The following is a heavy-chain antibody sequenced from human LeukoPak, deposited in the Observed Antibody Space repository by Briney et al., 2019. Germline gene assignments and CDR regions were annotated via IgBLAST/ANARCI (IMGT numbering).Heavy chain of an antibody. CDR1: GGSISSSSYY. CDR2: IYYSGST. D-gene: IGHD4-11*01. Sequence: SETLSLTCTVSGGSISSSSYYWGWIRQPPGKGLEWIGSIYYSGSTYYNPSLKSRVTISVDTSKNQFSLKLSSVTAADTAVYYCARRGSTVPHYDRARLDYYYMDVWGKGTTVTVSS. CDR3: ARRGSTVPHYDRARLDYYYMDV. V-gene: IGHV4-39*01. J-gene: IGHJ6*03.